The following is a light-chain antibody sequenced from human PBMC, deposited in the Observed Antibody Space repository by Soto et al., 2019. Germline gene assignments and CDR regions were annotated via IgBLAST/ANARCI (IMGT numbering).Light chain of an antibody. V-gene: IGLV1-47*01. CDR2: KND. CDR3: AAWDGSLSGGV. CDR1: SSNIGRNN. Sequence: QSVLTQPPSASGTPGRRVTISCSGSSSNIGRNNVYWYQQLPGTPPKLLICKNDQRPSGVPDRFSGSKSGTSASLAISGLRSDDEADYYCAAWDGSLSGGVFGGGTKLTVL. J-gene: IGLJ3*02.